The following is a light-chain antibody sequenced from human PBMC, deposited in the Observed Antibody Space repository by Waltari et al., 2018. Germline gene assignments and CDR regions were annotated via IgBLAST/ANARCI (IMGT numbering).Light chain of an antibody. J-gene: IGKJ3*01. CDR1: QSITTY. Sequence: DIQMTQSPSSLSASVGDRVTITCRASQSITTYLNWYQQKPGKAPNLLIYGASSLQSGVPSRFSGSGSGTDFTLTISSLQPEDFAIYYCQQTYSTPPFTFGPGTKVDI. CDR3: QQTYSTPPFT. V-gene: IGKV1-39*01. CDR2: GAS.